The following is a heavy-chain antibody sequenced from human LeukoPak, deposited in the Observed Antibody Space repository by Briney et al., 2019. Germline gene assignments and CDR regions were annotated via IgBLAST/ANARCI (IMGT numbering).Heavy chain of an antibody. Sequence: PGGSLRLSCAASGFSFGNYAMNWVRQAPGKGLEWVSGISTGGSRYYADSVKGRFTISRDNSKNALYLQMDSLRADDTAVYYCAGVDAAMPDAFDIWGQGTTVTVSS. CDR3: AGVDAAMPDAFDI. D-gene: IGHD5-18*01. J-gene: IGHJ3*02. CDR2: ISTGGSR. V-gene: IGHV3-23*01. CDR1: GFSFGNYA.